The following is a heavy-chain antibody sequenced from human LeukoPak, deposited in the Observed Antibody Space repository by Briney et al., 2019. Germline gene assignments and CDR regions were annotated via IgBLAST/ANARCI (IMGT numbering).Heavy chain of an antibody. V-gene: IGHV3-23*01. CDR2: ISGSGGST. J-gene: IGHJ3*02. CDR1: GFAFSSYA. D-gene: IGHD3-16*01. Sequence: GGSLRLSCAASGFAFSSYAMSWVRQAPGKGLEWVSTISGSGGSTYYADSVKGRFTISRDNSKNTLYLQMNSLRAEDTAVYYCAKTRGGLWTGAFDIWGQGTMVTVSS. CDR3: AKTRGGLWTGAFDI.